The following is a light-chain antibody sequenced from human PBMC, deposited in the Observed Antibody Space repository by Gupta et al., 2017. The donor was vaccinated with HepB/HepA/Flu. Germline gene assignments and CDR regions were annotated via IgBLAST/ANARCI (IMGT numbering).Light chain of an antibody. CDR1: QSLLSSNGYNY. J-gene: IGKJ4*01. Sequence: DIVLTQSPPSLPVTPGAPTSISCRSSQSLLSSNGYNYLDWYLQKPGQSPQRLIDLGSNRASGVPERCSGSGSGTELTRKISRVEAECGGVAYCRRAQQDVRTCGGEVKVGI. CDR2: LGS. CDR3: RRAQQDVRT. V-gene: IGKV2-28*01.